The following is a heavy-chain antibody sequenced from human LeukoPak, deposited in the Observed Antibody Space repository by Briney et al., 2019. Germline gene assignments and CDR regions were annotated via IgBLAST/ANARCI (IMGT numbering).Heavy chain of an antibody. D-gene: IGHD1-1*01. J-gene: IGHJ5*02. CDR1: GGSFSGYY. CDR2: INHSGST. Sequence: SETLSLTCAVYGGSFSGYYWSWIRQPPGKGLEWIGEINHSGSTNYNPSLKSRVTMSVDTSKNQFSLKLISVTAADTAVYYCARVVTTTEGDWFDPWGQGTLVTVSS. CDR3: ARVVTTTEGDWFDP. V-gene: IGHV4-34*01.